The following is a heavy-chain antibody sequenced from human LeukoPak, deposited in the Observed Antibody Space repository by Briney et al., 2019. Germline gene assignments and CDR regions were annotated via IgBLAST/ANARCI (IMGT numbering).Heavy chain of an antibody. CDR2: ISYDGSSK. CDR1: GFTFSSYA. CDR3: ARGEWQWSDY. J-gene: IGHJ4*02. Sequence: GGSLRLPCAASGFTFSSYAMHWVRQAPGKGLEWVAVISYDGSSKYYADSVKGRLTISRDNSKKTLYLQMNNLRPEDTAVYYCARGEWQWSDYWGQGTLVTVSS. D-gene: IGHD3-3*01. V-gene: IGHV3-30*04.